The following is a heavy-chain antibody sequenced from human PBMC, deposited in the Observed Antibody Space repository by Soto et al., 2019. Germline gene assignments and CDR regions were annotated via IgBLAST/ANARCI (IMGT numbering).Heavy chain of an antibody. Sequence: SLRLSCAASGFTFSSYAMSWVRQAPGKGLEWVSAISGSGGSTYYADSVKGRFTISRDNSKNTLYLQMNSLRAEDTAVYYCAKTKGRNIVLMVYAPRAPDYYYGMDVWGQGTTVTVSS. D-gene: IGHD2-8*01. CDR3: AKTKGRNIVLMVYAPRAPDYYYGMDV. CDR1: GFTFSSYA. CDR2: ISGSGGST. V-gene: IGHV3-23*01. J-gene: IGHJ6*02.